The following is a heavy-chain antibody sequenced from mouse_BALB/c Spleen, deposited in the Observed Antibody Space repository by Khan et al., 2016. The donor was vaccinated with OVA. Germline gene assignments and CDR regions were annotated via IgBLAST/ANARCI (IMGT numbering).Heavy chain of an antibody. V-gene: IGHV1S132*01. CDR2: IYPGTGTT. Sequence: VQLQESGAELVKPGASVKLSCKTSGYTFTNYWIQWVKQRPGQGLGWIGEIYPGTGTTYYNENFKAKATLTIDTSSSTAYMQLSSLTSEDSAVYFCARGYFGNYEFAYWGQGTLVTVSA. J-gene: IGHJ3*01. CDR1: GYTFTNYW. D-gene: IGHD2-1*01. CDR3: ARGYFGNYEFAY.